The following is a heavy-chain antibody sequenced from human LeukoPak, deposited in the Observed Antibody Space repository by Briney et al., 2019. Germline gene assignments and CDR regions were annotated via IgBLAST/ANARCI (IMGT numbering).Heavy chain of an antibody. V-gene: IGHV4-59*01. Sequence: PSETLSLTCTVSGGSISSYYWSWIRQPPGKGLEWIGYIYYSGSTNYNPSLKSRVTISVDTSKNQFSLKLSSVTAADTAVYYCARGPLAPGYSSSWYNWFDPWGQGTLVTVSS. J-gene: IGHJ5*02. CDR3: ARGPLAPGYSSSWYNWFDP. D-gene: IGHD6-13*01. CDR1: GGSISSYY. CDR2: IYYSGST.